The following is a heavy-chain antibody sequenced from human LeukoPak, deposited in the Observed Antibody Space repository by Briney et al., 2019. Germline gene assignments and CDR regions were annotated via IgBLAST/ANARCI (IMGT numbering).Heavy chain of an antibody. CDR3: ARDRRDGYCLGH. Sequence: GGSLSLSCTGSGFTVSSSYMSWVRQPPGKGLEWVSVMYSGGTTYYADSVKGRFTISRDSSKNTVNLQMNSLRAEDTAVYYCARDRRDGYCLGHWGQGTLVTVSS. J-gene: IGHJ4*02. D-gene: IGHD5-24*01. CDR1: GFTVSSSY. CDR2: MYSGGTT. V-gene: IGHV3-66*01.